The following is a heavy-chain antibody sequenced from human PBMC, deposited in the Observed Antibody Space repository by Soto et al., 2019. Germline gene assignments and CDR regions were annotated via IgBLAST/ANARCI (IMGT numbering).Heavy chain of an antibody. V-gene: IGHV3-23*01. J-gene: IGHJ4*02. D-gene: IGHD3-3*01. CDR1: GFTFSSYA. CDR3: AKDPTTYYDFWSGPLAYYFDY. CDR2: ISGSGGST. Sequence: PGGSLRLSCAASGFTFSSYAMSWVRQAPGKGLEWVSAISGSGGSTYYADSVKGRFTISRDNSKNTLYLQMNSLRAEDTAVYYCAKDPTTYYDFWSGPLAYYFDYWGQGTLVTVSS.